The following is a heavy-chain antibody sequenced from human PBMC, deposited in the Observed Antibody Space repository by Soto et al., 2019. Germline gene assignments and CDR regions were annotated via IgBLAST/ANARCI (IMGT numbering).Heavy chain of an antibody. Sequence: EVQLLESGGGLVQPGGSLRLSCAASGFTFSNYAMSWVRQAPGKGLEWVSAISGSGGSTYYADSVKGRFTISRDNSNNALYLQMNSLRAADTAVYYCANDPRVPYYDSGSSSYWGQGTGVTVSS. CDR3: ANDPRVPYYDSGSSSY. CDR2: ISGSGGST. J-gene: IGHJ4*02. D-gene: IGHD3-10*01. CDR1: GFTFSNYA. V-gene: IGHV3-23*01.